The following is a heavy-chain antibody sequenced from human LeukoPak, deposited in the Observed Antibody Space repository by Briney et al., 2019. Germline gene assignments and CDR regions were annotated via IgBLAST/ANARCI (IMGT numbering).Heavy chain of an antibody. CDR1: GFTFSSYW. D-gene: IGHD2-2*01. V-gene: IGHV3-74*01. CDR3: ARVKEDCSSTSCYDLDPPYYYYGMDV. CDR2: INSDGSST. J-gene: IGHJ6*02. Sequence: PGRSLRLSCAASGFTFSSYWMHWVRQAPGKGLVWVSRINSDGSSTSYADSVKGRFTISRDNAKNTLYLQMNSLRAEDTAVYYCARVKEDCSSTSCYDLDPPYYYYGMDVWGQGTTVTVSS.